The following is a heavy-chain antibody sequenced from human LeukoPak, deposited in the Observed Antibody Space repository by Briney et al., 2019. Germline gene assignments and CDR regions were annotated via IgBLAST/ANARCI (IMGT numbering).Heavy chain of an antibody. Sequence: SETLSLTCTVSGGSINRGSYYWGWIRQPPGKGLEWIGSIYYSGSTYYNPSLKSRVTISVDTSMNQFSLKLRSVTAAATAVYYCERADHDYGVYYFDYWGQGTLVTVSS. V-gene: IGHV4-39*01. CDR1: GGSINRGSYY. CDR3: ERADHDYGVYYFDY. CDR2: IYYSGST. J-gene: IGHJ4*02. D-gene: IGHD4-17*01.